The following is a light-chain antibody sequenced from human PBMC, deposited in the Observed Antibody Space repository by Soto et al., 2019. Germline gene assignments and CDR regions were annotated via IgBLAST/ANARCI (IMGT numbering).Light chain of an antibody. Sequence: DIQMTQYPSSLSASVGDRVTITCRASQGISNYLAWYQQIPGKVPKLLIFAASTLQSGVPPRFSGSGSGTDFTLTISSLQPEDVATYYCQKYTNVPAFGGGTKVEIK. J-gene: IGKJ4*01. CDR3: QKYTNVPA. CDR1: QGISNY. CDR2: AAS. V-gene: IGKV1-27*01.